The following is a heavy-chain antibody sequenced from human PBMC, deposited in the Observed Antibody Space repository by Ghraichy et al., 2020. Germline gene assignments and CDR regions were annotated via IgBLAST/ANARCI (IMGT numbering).Heavy chain of an antibody. V-gene: IGHV4-34*01. CDR3: ARRGLTYQLLHNYNWFDP. J-gene: IGHJ5*02. CDR1: GGSFSGYY. Sequence: SETLSLTCAVYGGSFSGYYWSWIRQPPGKGLEWIGEINHSGSTNYNPSLKSRVTISVDTSKNQFSLKLSSVTAADTAVYYCARRGLTYQLLHNYNWFDPWGQGTLVTVSS. D-gene: IGHD2-2*01. CDR2: INHSGST.